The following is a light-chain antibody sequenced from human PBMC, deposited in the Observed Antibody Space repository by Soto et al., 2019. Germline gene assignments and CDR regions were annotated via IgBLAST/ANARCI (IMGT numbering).Light chain of an antibody. Sequence: DIQLTQSPSFLSASVGDRVTITCRATQDISSYLAWYQQKPGKAPKLLIYGASTLQSGVPGRFSGSGSGTEFTLTINSLQPEDFATYYCQRLNSYPPRTFGQGTKVEIK. CDR2: GAS. CDR3: QRLNSYPPRT. J-gene: IGKJ1*01. V-gene: IGKV1-9*01. CDR1: QDISSY.